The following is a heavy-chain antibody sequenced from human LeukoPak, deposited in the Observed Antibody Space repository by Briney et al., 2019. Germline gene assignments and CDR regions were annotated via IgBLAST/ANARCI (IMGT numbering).Heavy chain of an antibody. CDR2: IYDSGST. Sequence: KASQTLSLTCAVSGGSITSGVYSWNWIRQPPGKGLEWIGYIYDSGSTYYNPSLKSRVTISIDRSKNQFSLNLSSVTAADTAVYYCARASDSGDGIFDYWGQGTLVTVSS. V-gene: IGHV4-30-2*01. J-gene: IGHJ4*02. CDR1: GGSITSGVYS. CDR3: ARASDSGDGIFDY. D-gene: IGHD4-17*01.